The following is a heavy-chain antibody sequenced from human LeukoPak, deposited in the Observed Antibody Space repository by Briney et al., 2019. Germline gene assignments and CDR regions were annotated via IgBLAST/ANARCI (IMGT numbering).Heavy chain of an antibody. CDR2: ISYDGSNK. J-gene: IGHJ4*02. CDR3: ARSIIAVAAGGTINY. D-gene: IGHD6-19*01. CDR1: GLTFSSYA. Sequence: GGSLRLSCAASGLTFSSYAMHWVRQAPGKGLEWVAVISYDGSNKYYADSVKGRFTISRDNSKNTLYLQMNSLRAEDTAVYYCARSIIAVAAGGTINYWGQGTLVTVSS. V-gene: IGHV3-30-3*01.